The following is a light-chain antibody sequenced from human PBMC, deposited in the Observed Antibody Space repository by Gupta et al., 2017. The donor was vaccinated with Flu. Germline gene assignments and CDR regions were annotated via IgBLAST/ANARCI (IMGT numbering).Light chain of an antibody. V-gene: IGKV2-28*01. CDR2: LGS. CDR3: MQALQTPFT. CDR1: QSLLYSNGYNY. Sequence: IVMTQSPLSLPVTPGEPASISCRSSQSLLYSNGYNYLDWYLQKPGQSPQLLIYLGSNRASGVPDRFSGSGSGTDFTLKISRVEAEDVGVYYCMQALQTPFTFGGGTKVEIK. J-gene: IGKJ4*01.